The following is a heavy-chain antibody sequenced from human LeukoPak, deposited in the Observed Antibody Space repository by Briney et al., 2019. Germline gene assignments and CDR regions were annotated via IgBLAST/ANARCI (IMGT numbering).Heavy chain of an antibody. D-gene: IGHD3-10*01. CDR2: ISTSGST. V-gene: IGHV4-61*02. Sequence: PSQTLSLTCTVSGGSISSGSCYWSWIRQPAGKGLEWIGRISTSGSTKYNPSLKSRVTISIDTSKNQFSLKLSSVTAAGTAVYYCASALGWFGELLSWGQGTLVTVSS. J-gene: IGHJ5*02. CDR3: ASALGWFGELLS. CDR1: GGSISSGSCY.